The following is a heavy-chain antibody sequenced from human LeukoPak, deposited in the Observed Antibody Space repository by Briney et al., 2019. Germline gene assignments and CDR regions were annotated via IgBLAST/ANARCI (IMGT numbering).Heavy chain of an antibody. CDR1: GYTFTSYD. D-gene: IGHD3-22*01. J-gene: IGHJ4*02. CDR3: ARALAYYDSSGPFDY. CDR2: IIPIFGTA. V-gene: IGHV1-69*13. Sequence: SVKVSCKASGYTFTSYDINWVRQAPGQGLEWMGGIIPIFGTANYAQKFQGRVTITADESTSTAYMELSSLRSEDTAVYYCARALAYYDSSGPFDYWGQGTLVTVSS.